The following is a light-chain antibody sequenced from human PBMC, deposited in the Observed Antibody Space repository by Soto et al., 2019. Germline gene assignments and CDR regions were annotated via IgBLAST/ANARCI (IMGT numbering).Light chain of an antibody. CDR2: SSS. J-gene: IGKJ4*01. CDR1: QSVSSSY. Sequence: EIALTQSPGTLSLSPGERATLSCRASQSVSSSYLAWYQQEPGQAPRLLIYSSSSRASGIPDRFSGSGSGTDFTLTISSLEPEDFAVYYCQQYSTSPPTFGGGTKVDIK. CDR3: QQYSTSPPT. V-gene: IGKV3-20*01.